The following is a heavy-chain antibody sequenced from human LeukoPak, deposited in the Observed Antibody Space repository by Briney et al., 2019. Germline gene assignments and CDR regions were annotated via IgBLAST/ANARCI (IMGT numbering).Heavy chain of an antibody. CDR1: GGTFSSYA. V-gene: IGHV1-69*13. Sequence: GASVKVSCKASGGTFSSYAISWVRQAPGQGLEWMGGIIPIFGTANYAQKFQGRVTITADESTSTAYMELSSLRSEDTAVYYCARMELISSGWYVPDDYWGQGTLVTVSS. J-gene: IGHJ4*02. CDR3: ARMELISSGWYVPDDY. D-gene: IGHD6-19*01. CDR2: IIPIFGTA.